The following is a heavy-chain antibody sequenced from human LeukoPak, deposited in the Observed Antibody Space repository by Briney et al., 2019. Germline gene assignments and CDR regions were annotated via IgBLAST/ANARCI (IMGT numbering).Heavy chain of an antibody. Sequence: SETLSLTCTVSGGSISSSSYYWGWLRQPPGTGLEWIGSIYYSGSTYYNPSLKSRVTISVDTSKNQFSLKLSSVTAADTAVYYWARRLGYCSSTSCYSNWFDPWGQGTLVTVSS. J-gene: IGHJ5*02. CDR1: GGSISSSSYY. CDR2: IYYSGST. V-gene: IGHV4-39*01. D-gene: IGHD2-2*01. CDR3: ARRLGYCSSTSCYSNWFDP.